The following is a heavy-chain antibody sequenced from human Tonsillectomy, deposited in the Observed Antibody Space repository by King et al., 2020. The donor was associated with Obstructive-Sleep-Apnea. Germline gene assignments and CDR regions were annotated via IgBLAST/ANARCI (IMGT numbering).Heavy chain of an antibody. V-gene: IGHV1-8*01. CDR3: ARRVGQYGLGNYWPY. D-gene: IGHD3-10*01. J-gene: IGHJ4*02. Sequence: VQLVESGAEVKKPGASVKVSCKASGYTFTGYDISWVRQAAGQGLEWMGWMNPYSGNTGYAQNFQGRVTMTRDTSIRTAYMELSSLRSADTAVYYCARRVGQYGLGNYWPYWGQGTLVTVSS. CDR2: MNPYSGNT. CDR1: GYTFTGYD.